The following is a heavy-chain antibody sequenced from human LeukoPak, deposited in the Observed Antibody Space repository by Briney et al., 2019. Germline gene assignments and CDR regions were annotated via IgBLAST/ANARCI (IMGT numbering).Heavy chain of an antibody. V-gene: IGHV1-2*04. CDR1: RYTFTGYY. D-gene: IGHD5/OR15-5a*01. J-gene: IGHJ4*02. Sequence: GASVKVSCKASRYTFTGYYMHWVRQAPGQGLEWMGWINPNSGGTNYAQKFQGWVTMTRDTSISTAYMELSRLRSDDTAVYYCARALYDSAVYFDYWGQGTLVTVSS. CDR2: INPNSGGT. CDR3: ARALYDSAVYFDY.